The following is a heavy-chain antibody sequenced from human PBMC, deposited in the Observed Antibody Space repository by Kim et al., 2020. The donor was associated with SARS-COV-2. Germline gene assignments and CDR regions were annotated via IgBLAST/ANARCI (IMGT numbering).Heavy chain of an antibody. D-gene: IGHD1-26*01. Sequence: LSLTCAASGFTFSSDWMHWVRQTPGKGLLWVSHISSDGDRISYADSVKGRFTISRDNAKNTLYLHMNSLRGEDTAVYYCARGKSGSPITLDYWGQGTLVTVSS. J-gene: IGHJ4*02. CDR1: GFTFSSDW. V-gene: IGHV3-74*01. CDR2: ISSDGDRI. CDR3: ARGKSGSPITLDY.